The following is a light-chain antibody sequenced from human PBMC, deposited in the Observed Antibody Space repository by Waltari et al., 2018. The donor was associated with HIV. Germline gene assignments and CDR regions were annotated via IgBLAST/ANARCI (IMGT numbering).Light chain of an antibody. J-gene: IGLJ2*01. CDR3: QAWDSSTEVV. V-gene: IGLV3-1*01. CDR2: QDS. CDR1: NWGDKY. Sequence: SYELTQPPSVSVSPGQTASITCSGDNWGDKYACWYQQKPGQSPVLVIYQDSKRPSGIPERFSGSNSGNTATLTISGTQAMDEADYYCQAWDSSTEVVFGGGTKLTVL.